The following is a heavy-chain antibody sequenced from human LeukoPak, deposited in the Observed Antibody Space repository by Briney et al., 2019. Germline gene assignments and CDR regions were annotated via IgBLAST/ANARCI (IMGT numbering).Heavy chain of an antibody. J-gene: IGHJ3*02. CDR1: GGTFSSYT. D-gene: IGHD2-8*01. V-gene: IGHV1-69*02. Sequence: SVKVSCKASGGTFSSYTISWVRQAPGQGLEWMGRIIPILGIANYAQKFQGRVTITADKSTSTAYMELSSLRSEDTAVYYCAANKYCTNGVCYFNAFDIWGQGTMVTVSS. CDR2: IIPILGIA. CDR3: AANKYCTNGVCYFNAFDI.